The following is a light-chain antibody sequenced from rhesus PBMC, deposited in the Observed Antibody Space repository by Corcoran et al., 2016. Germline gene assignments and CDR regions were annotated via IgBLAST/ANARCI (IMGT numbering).Light chain of an antibody. V-gene: IGKV1-69*01. Sequence: DIQMTQSPSSLSASVGDRVTITCRASQGISNWLAWYQQKPGKAPKLQIYRASNLETGVPSSFSGSGSGTDFTLTISSLQPEDIATYYCQQHDNSPFTFGPGTKLDIK. CDR3: QQHDNSPFT. J-gene: IGKJ3*01. CDR1: QGISNW. CDR2: RAS.